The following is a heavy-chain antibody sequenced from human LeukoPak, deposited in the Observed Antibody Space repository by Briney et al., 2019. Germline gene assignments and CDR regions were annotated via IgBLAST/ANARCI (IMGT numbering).Heavy chain of an antibody. CDR1: GYTFTSYG. Sequence: ASVKVSCKASGYTFTSYGISWVRQAPGQGLEWMGWISAYNGNTNYAQKLQGRVTMTTDTSTSTAYMELRSLRSDDTAMYHCAREHSSSQYYYYMDVWGKGTTVTVSS. V-gene: IGHV1-18*01. D-gene: IGHD6-6*01. CDR2: ISAYNGNT. CDR3: AREHSSSQYYYYMDV. J-gene: IGHJ6*03.